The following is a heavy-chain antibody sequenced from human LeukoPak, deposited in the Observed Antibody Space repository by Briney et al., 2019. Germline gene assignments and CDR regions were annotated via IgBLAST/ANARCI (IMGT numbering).Heavy chain of an antibody. J-gene: IGHJ4*02. CDR1: GFTLSSYG. Sequence: GRSLRLSCAASGFTLSSYGMHWVRQAPGKGLEWVAVISYDGSNKYYADSVKGRFTISRDNSKNTLYLQMNSLRAEDTAVYYCAKDEVGSSGWCFDYWGQGTLVTVSS. D-gene: IGHD6-19*01. CDR3: AKDEVGSSGWCFDY. V-gene: IGHV3-30*18. CDR2: ISYDGSNK.